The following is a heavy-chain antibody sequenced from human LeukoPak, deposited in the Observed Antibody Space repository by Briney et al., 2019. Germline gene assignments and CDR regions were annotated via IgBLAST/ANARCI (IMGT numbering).Heavy chain of an antibody. CDR2: IYYRGTT. CDR1: GGSINSGDNY. CDR3: ARIEGNSGYGWSHFDY. D-gene: IGHD3-10*01. Sequence: PSQTLSLTCTVSGGSINSGDNYWSWIRQPPGKGLEWIGFIYYRGTTYYNPSLKSRVSISIDTSRNQFSLKLNSMTAADTAVYYCARIEGNSGYGWSHFDYWGQGRLVTVSS. V-gene: IGHV4-30-4*01. J-gene: IGHJ4*02.